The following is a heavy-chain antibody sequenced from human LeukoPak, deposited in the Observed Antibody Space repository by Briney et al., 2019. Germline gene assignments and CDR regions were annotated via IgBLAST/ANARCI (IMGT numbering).Heavy chain of an antibody. D-gene: IGHD5-18*01. CDR1: GGSISSYY. Sequence: NPSETLSLTCTVSGGSISSYYWSWIRQPPGKGLEWIGYIYYSGSTNYNPSLKSRVTISVDTSKNQFSLKLSSVTAADTAVYYCARNVDTAMVTVYFDYWGQGTLVTVSS. CDR2: IYYSGST. V-gene: IGHV4-59*08. CDR3: ARNVDTAMVTVYFDY. J-gene: IGHJ4*02.